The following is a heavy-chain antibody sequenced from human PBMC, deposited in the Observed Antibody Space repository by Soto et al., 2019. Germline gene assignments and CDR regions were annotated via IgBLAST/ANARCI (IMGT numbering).Heavy chain of an antibody. CDR3: AKSPRGAMATD. CDR1: GYTFINYH. CDR2: INTYNGMT. J-gene: IGHJ4*02. Sequence: QVQLVQSGGEVKKPGASVTVSCKASGYTFINYHITWVRQAPGQGLEWMAWINTYNGMTDYAQKFQGRVTMTRDTSTSTAYMALRNLGSDDTAVYFCAKSPRGAMATDWGQGTLVTVSS. D-gene: IGHD5-12*01. V-gene: IGHV1-18*01.